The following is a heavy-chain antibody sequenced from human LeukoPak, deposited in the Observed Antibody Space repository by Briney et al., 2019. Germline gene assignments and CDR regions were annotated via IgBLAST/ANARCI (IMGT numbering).Heavy chain of an antibody. CDR1: GLTFSNAW. CDR3: TTDRYGSGSYGDYYYYYGMDV. Sequence: GGSLRLSCAASGLTFSNAWMSWVRQAPGKGLGWVGRIKSKTDGGTTDYAAPVKGRFTISRDDSKNTLYLQMNSLKTEDTAVYYCTTDRYGSGSYGDYYYYYGMDVWGQGTTVTVSS. V-gene: IGHV3-15*01. CDR2: IKSKTDGGTT. D-gene: IGHD3-10*01. J-gene: IGHJ6*02.